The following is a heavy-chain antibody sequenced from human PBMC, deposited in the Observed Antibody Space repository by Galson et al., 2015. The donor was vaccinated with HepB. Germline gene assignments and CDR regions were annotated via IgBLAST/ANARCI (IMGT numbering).Heavy chain of an antibody. Sequence: SLRLSCAASGFTFSSYWMSWVRQAPGKGLEWVANIKQDGSEKYYVDSVKGRFTISRDNAKNSLYLQMNSLRAEDTAVYYCAKEPRYYDILTGYYFDAFDIWGQGTMVTVSS. CDR2: IKQDGSEK. CDR3: AKEPRYYDILTGYYFDAFDI. J-gene: IGHJ3*02. D-gene: IGHD3-9*01. V-gene: IGHV3-7*01. CDR1: GFTFSSYW.